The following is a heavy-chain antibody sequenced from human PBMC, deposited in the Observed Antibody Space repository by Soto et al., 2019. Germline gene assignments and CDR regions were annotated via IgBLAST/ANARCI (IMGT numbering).Heavy chain of an antibody. J-gene: IGHJ4*02. CDR2: INHSGST. Sequence: QVQLQQWGAGLLKPPETLSLTCAVYGGSFSGYYWSWIRQPPGKGLEWIGEINHSGSTNYNPSLKSRVTISVDTSKNQFSLKLSSVTAADTAVYYCARVMVRGVPDYWGQGTLVTVSS. D-gene: IGHD3-10*01. CDR3: ARVMVRGVPDY. V-gene: IGHV4-34*01. CDR1: GGSFSGYY.